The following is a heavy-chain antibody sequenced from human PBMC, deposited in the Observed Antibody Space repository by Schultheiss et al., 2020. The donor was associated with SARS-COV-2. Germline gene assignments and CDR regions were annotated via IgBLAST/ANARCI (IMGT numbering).Heavy chain of an antibody. D-gene: IGHD3-16*02. CDR1: GGSISSGGYY. CDR2: IYYSGST. J-gene: IGHJ6*02. Sequence: LRLSCTVSGGSISSGGYYWSWIRQPPGKGLEWIGYIYYSGSTYYNPSLKSRVTISVDTSKSQFSLKLSSVTAADTAVYYCAALRLGELSLYSYYYYGIDVWGQGTTVTVTS. CDR3: AALRLGELSLYSYYYYGIDV. V-gene: IGHV4-30-4*01.